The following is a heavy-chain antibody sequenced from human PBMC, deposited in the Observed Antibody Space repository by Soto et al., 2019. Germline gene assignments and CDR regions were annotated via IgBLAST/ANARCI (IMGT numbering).Heavy chain of an antibody. Sequence: GGSLRLSCAASRFTFSNYGMQWVRQAPGKGLEWVAVISHDGTVKYYADSVKGRFTISRDNFQNTLDLQMDSLRAEGTAVYYCAKERDTRSSSCFDSWGQGTLVTV. J-gene: IGHJ4*02. CDR3: AKERDTRSSSCFDS. D-gene: IGHD5-18*01. V-gene: IGHV3-30*18. CDR1: RFTFSNYG. CDR2: ISHDGTVK.